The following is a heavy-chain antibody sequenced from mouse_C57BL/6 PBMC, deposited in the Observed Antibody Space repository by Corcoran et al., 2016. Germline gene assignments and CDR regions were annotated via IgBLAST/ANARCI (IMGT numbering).Heavy chain of an antibody. CDR1: GYTFTTYG. V-gene: IGHV9-3*01. CDR3: ARGIKKGYDAMGY. J-gene: IGHJ4*01. D-gene: IGHD1-3*01. CDR2: INTYSGEP. Sequence: QIQLVQSGPELKKPGETVKISCKASGYTFTTYGMSWVKQAPGKGLKWMGWINTYSGEPTYADDFKGRFAFSLETSASTAYLQINNLKNEDTATYFCARGIKKGYDAMGYWGQGTSVTVFS.